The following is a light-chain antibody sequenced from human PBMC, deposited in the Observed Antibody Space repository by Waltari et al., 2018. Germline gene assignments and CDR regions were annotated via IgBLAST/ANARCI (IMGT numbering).Light chain of an antibody. CDR2: RAS. CDR1: QSVLYSYKNRNY. J-gene: IGKJ2*01. Sequence: DIVMTQSPDSVAVSLGERATINCKSSQSVLYSYKNRNYLAWYQHKPGQPPTLLLYRASVRGSGVPDRFTASGSGTDVTLTISSLQAEDVAVYYCLQHYTTPYTFGLGTKVEIK. CDR3: LQHYTTPYT. V-gene: IGKV4-1*01.